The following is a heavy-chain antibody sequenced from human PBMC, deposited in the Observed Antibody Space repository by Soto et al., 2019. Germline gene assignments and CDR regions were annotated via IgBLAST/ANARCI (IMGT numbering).Heavy chain of an antibody. D-gene: IGHD3-3*01. CDR3: ARDEGGIGYYTGPYYYGMDV. CDR2: IKEDGSEK. Sequence: PGGSLRLSCAASGFTFTRYWMNWVRQAPGKGLEWLANIKEDGSEKFYVDSVKGRFSISRDNAQNSVYLQVNSLRAEDTAVYYCARDEGGIGYYTGPYYYGMDVWGQGTTVTVPS. CDR1: GFTFTRYW. V-gene: IGHV3-7*03. J-gene: IGHJ6*02.